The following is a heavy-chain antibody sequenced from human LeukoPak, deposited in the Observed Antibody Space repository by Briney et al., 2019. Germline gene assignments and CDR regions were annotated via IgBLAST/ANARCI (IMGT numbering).Heavy chain of an antibody. CDR3: ARHVGSEQRLVPFDY. Sequence: GSLRLSCAASGFSFSDYYMSWIRQAPGKGLEWIGYIYYSGSTNYNPSLKSRATISVDTSKNQFSLKLSSVTAADTAVYYCARHVGSEQRLVPFDYWGQGTLVTVSS. CDR1: GFSFSDYY. D-gene: IGHD6-19*01. J-gene: IGHJ4*02. CDR2: IYYSGST. V-gene: IGHV4-59*08.